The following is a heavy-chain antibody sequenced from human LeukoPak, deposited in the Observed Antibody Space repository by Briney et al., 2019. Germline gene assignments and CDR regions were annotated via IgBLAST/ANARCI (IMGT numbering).Heavy chain of an antibody. J-gene: IGHJ5*02. CDR2: IIPIFGTA. Sequence: SVKVSCKASGGTFSSYAISWVRQAPGQGLEWLGGIIPIFGTANYAQKFQGRVTITTDESTSTAYMELSSLRSEDTAVYYCARDLGIAVAGNNWFDPWGQGTLVTVSS. CDR1: GGTFSSYA. V-gene: IGHV1-69*05. D-gene: IGHD6-19*01. CDR3: ARDLGIAVAGNNWFDP.